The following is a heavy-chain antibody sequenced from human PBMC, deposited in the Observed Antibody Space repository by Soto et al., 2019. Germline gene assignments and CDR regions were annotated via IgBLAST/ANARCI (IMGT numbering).Heavy chain of an antibody. CDR3: AREASIAARLYYYYYMDV. CDR1: GYTFTSYG. CDR2: ISAYNGNT. Sequence: ASVKVSCKASGYTFTSYGISWVRQAPGQGLEWMGWISAYNGNTNYAQKLQGRVTMTTDTSTSTAYMELRSLRSDDTAVYYCAREASIAARLYYYYYMDVWDKGTTVTVSS. V-gene: IGHV1-18*01. J-gene: IGHJ6*03. D-gene: IGHD6-6*01.